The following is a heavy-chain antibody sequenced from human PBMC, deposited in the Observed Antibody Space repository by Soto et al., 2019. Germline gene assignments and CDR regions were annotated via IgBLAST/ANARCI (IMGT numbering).Heavy chain of an antibody. V-gene: IGHV3-49*04. D-gene: IGHD1-1*01. Sequence: EVQLVESGGGLEQPGRSLGLSCTTSGFIFDDYAMTWVRQAPGKGLEFVAQIRNKATGGTTEYAASVRGRFTISRDDSKHIAYLQMNSLKAEDTAVYYCARGRWLQLLGHFDYWGQGTLVTVSS. CDR3: ARGRWLQLLGHFDY. J-gene: IGHJ4*02. CDR2: IRNKATGGTT. CDR1: GFIFDDYA.